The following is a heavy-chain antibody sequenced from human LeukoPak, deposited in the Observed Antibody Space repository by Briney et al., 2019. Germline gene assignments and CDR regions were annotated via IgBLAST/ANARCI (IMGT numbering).Heavy chain of an antibody. Sequence: ASVKVSCKASGYSFTDYYMHWVRQAPGQGLEWMGWINLNSDDIQGRVTMTRDTSITTVYMEVSWLTSDDTAIYYCARADRLHGGPYLIGPWGQGTLVTVSS. CDR1: GYSFTDYY. CDR2: INLNSDD. D-gene: IGHD2-21*01. V-gene: IGHV1-2*02. J-gene: IGHJ5*02. CDR3: ARADRLHGGPYLIGP.